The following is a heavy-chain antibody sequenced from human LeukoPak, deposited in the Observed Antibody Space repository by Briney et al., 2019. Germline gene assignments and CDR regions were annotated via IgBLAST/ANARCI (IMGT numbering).Heavy chain of an antibody. V-gene: IGHV3-23*01. CDR3: AKDPRGWLSTPDY. Sequence: GGSLRLSCAASGFTFSSYAISWVRQAPGKRLEWVSAISGSGGSTYYADSVKGRFTISRDNSKNTLYLQMNSLRADDTAVYYCAKDPRGWLSTPDYWGQGTLVTLSS. CDR2: ISGSGGST. CDR1: GFTFSSYA. J-gene: IGHJ4*02. D-gene: IGHD3-22*01.